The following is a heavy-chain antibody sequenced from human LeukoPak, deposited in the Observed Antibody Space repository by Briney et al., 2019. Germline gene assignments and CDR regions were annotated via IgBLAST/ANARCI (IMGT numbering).Heavy chain of an antibody. CDR1: GGSISSSGYY. J-gene: IGHJ4*02. CDR3: ARERTFGGVIVRRYYFDY. V-gene: IGHV4-39*02. Sequence: QPSETLSLTCTVSGGSISSSGYYWGWIRQPPGKGLEWIGSIYYSGSTYYNPSLKSRVTISVDTSKNQFSLKLSSVTAADTAVYYCARERTFGGVIVRRYYFDYWGQGTLVTVSS. D-gene: IGHD3-16*02. CDR2: IYYSGST.